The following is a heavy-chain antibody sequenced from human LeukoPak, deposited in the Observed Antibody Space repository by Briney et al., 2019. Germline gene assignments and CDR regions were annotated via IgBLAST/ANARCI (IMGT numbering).Heavy chain of an antibody. D-gene: IGHD3-22*01. V-gene: IGHV3-23*01. Sequence: HPGGSLRLSCAASGFTFSSYAMTWVRQAPGKGLEWVSGISASGDSPYYADSVKGRFTIARDNSKNTLFLQMSSLRAEDTAIYYCAGGRYDSSGYFQDWGQGTLVTVSS. CDR3: AGGRYDSSGYFQD. CDR1: GFTFSSYA. J-gene: IGHJ1*01. CDR2: ISASGDSP.